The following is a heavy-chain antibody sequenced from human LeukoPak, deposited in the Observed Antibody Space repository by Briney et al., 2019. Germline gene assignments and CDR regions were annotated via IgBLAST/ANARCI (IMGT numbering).Heavy chain of an antibody. CDR1: GIIFSNYW. V-gene: IGHV3-74*01. Sequence: GGSLRLSCAASGIIFSNYWMSWVRQAPGKGLVWVSRINSDGSSTSYADSVKGRFTISRDNAKNTLYLQMNSLRAEDTAVYYCARDGYGSGSYYPFDYWGQGTLVTVSS. J-gene: IGHJ4*02. CDR3: ARDGYGSGSYYPFDY. CDR2: INSDGSST. D-gene: IGHD3-10*01.